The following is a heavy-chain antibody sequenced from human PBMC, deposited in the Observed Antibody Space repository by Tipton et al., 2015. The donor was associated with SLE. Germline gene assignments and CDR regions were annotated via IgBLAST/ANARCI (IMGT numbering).Heavy chain of an antibody. CDR1: GYTFTDYY. D-gene: IGHD3-3*01. CDR3: ARADGFSPYDPHY. Sequence: QLVQSGAEVKRPGASVKVSCKTSGYTFTDYYIHWVRQAPGQGLEWMGIINPSGGSTNYAQNFQDRVTLTRDTSTGTVYMDMSSLRSEDTAVYYCARADGFSPYDPHYWGQGTLVTVSS. CDR2: INPSGGST. V-gene: IGHV1-46*01. J-gene: IGHJ4*02.